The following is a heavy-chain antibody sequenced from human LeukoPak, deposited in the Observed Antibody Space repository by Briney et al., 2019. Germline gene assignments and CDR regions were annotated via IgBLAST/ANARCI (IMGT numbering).Heavy chain of an antibody. V-gene: IGHV3-23*01. D-gene: IGHD3-9*01. CDR2: ISGSGGST. CDR1: GFTFSSYA. Sequence: GGSLRLSWAASGFTFSSYAMSWVRQAPGKGLEWVSAISGSGGSTYYADSVKGRFTISRDNSKNTLYLQMNSLRAEDTAVYYCAALVLVLRYFDWGQGTLVTVSS. J-gene: IGHJ4*02. CDR3: AALVLVLRYFD.